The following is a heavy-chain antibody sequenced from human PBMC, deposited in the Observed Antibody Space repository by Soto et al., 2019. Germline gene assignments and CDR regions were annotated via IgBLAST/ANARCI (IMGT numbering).Heavy chain of an antibody. D-gene: IGHD4-4*01. Sequence: PGGSLRLSCAASGFTFSSYAMSWVRQAPGKGLEWVSAISGSGGSTYYADSVKGRFTISRDNSKNTLYLQMNSLRSEDTAVYYCARSNDYSNYDTDCWGQGTLVTVSS. V-gene: IGHV3-23*01. CDR3: ARSNDYSNYDTDC. CDR2: ISGSGGST. CDR1: GFTFSSYA. J-gene: IGHJ4*02.